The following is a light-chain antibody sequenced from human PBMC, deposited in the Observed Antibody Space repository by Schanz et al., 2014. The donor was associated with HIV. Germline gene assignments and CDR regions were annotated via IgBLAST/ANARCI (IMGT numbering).Light chain of an antibody. Sequence: QSALTQPASVSGSPGQSITISCTGTSTDVGSYNLVSWYQQHPGKAPKLMIYEVSKWPSGVSNRFSGSKSGNTASLTISGLQAEDEADYYCSSYATSTTLVFGGGTKLTVL. CDR2: EVS. CDR3: SSYATSTTLV. J-gene: IGLJ2*01. V-gene: IGLV2-14*02. CDR1: STDVGSYNL.